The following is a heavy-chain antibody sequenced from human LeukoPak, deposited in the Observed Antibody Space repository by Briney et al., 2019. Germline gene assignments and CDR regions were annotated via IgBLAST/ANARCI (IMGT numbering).Heavy chain of an antibody. CDR3: ARAVVSATGPFDY. J-gene: IGHJ4*02. V-gene: IGHV4-59*01. D-gene: IGHD2-15*01. CDR1: GGSNSSYY. Sequence: PSETLSLTCTVSGGSNSSYYWSWIRQPPGKGLEWIGYIYYSGSTNYNPSLKSRVTISVDTSKNQFSLKLSSVTAADTAVYYCARAVVSATGPFDYWSQGTLVTVSS. CDR2: IYYSGST.